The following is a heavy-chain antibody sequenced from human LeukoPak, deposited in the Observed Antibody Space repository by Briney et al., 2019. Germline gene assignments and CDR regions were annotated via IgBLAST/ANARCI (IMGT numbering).Heavy chain of an antibody. CDR2: ISWNSGRI. D-gene: IGHD1-1*01. Sequence: GRSLRLSCATSGFTFHDYAMQWVRQPPGKGLDWVSGISWNSGRIDYADSVKGRFTISRDNAEKSLYLQMDTLTPDDTAFYFCVKGGRRAFYYNSATYYFDSWGHGTLVTVSS. V-gene: IGHV3-9*01. CDR3: VKGGRRAFYYNSATYYFDS. CDR1: GFTFHDYA. J-gene: IGHJ4*01.